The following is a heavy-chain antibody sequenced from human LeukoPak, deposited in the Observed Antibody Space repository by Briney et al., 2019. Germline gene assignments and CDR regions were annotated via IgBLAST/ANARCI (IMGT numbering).Heavy chain of an antibody. CDR1: GFTVSSNY. CDR2: IYSGGNT. Sequence: GGSLRLSCAGSGFTVSSNYMSWVRQAPGKGLEWVSVIYSGGNTYYADSVKGRFTISRDNSKNTLYLQMNRLRAEDTAVYSCAKAQLPDYYYMDVWGKGTTVTVSS. D-gene: IGHD2-2*01. J-gene: IGHJ6*03. CDR3: AKAQLPDYYYMDV. V-gene: IGHV3-53*01.